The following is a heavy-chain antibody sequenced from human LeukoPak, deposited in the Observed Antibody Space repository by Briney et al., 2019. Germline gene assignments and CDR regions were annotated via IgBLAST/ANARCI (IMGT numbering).Heavy chain of an antibody. CDR1: GGSISGYY. D-gene: IGHD3-22*01. Sequence: PSETLSLTCTVSGGSISGYYWSWIRQPPGKGLEWIGYIYYSGSTNYNPSLKSRVTISVDTSKNQFSLKLSSVTAADTAVYYCARDSDDSSGYNWFDPWGQGTLVTVSS. V-gene: IGHV4-59*01. CDR2: IYYSGST. J-gene: IGHJ5*02. CDR3: ARDSDDSSGYNWFDP.